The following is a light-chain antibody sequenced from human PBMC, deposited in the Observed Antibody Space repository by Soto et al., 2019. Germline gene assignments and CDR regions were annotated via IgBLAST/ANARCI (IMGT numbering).Light chain of an antibody. CDR1: QSLVHSNGNTY. J-gene: IGKJ4*01. CDR2: MVS. V-gene: IGKV2-24*01. CDR3: MQATQFPLT. Sequence: DVVMTQTPLSPVTLGQPASISCRSSQSLVHSNGNTYLSGLQQRPGQPPRVLIYMVSNRFSGVTDRFSGSGAGTDFTLKISRVEPEDVGVYYCMQATQFPLTFGGATQVELK.